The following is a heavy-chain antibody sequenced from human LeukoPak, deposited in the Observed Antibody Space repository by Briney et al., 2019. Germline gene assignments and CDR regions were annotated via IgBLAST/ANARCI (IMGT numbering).Heavy chain of an antibody. Sequence: GGSLRLSCAASEFTFSNYAMNWVRQAPGKGLEWVSGISGGGGSTYYADSVKGRFTISRDNSKNTLYLQMDSLRAEDTALYYCAKGSGINHYHWIDPWGQGTLVTV. CDR3: AKGSGINHYHWIDP. V-gene: IGHV3-23*01. CDR1: EFTFSNYA. CDR2: ISGGGGST. J-gene: IGHJ5*02. D-gene: IGHD1-14*01.